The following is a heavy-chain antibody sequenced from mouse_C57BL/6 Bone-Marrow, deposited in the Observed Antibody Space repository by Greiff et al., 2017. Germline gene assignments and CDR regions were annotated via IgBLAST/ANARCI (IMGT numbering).Heavy chain of an antibody. J-gene: IGHJ3*01. CDR1: GFNIKDDY. CDR2: IDPENGDT. CDR3: TFLYYYGRDAWFAY. V-gene: IGHV14-4*01. Sequence: EVKLQESGAELVRPGASVKLSCTASGFNIKDDYMHWVKQRPEQGLEWIGWIDPENGDTEYASKFQGKATITADTSSNTAYLQLSSLPSADTAVYYCTFLYYYGRDAWFAYWGQETLVTVSA. D-gene: IGHD1-1*01.